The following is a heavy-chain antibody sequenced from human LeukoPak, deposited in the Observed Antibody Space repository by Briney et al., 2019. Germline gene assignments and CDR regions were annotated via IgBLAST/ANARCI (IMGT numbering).Heavy chain of an antibody. D-gene: IGHD3-10*01. CDR2: IYYSGST. V-gene: IGHV4-39*02. Sequence: SETLSLTCTVSGGSISSSSYYWGWIRQPPGKGLEWIGSIYYSGSTYYNPSLKSRVTISVDTSKNQFSLKLSSVTAADTAVYYCARDRPTYYYGSGSYYNGWFDPWGQGTLVTVSS. CDR3: ARDRPTYYYGSGSYYNGWFDP. J-gene: IGHJ5*02. CDR1: GGSISSSSYY.